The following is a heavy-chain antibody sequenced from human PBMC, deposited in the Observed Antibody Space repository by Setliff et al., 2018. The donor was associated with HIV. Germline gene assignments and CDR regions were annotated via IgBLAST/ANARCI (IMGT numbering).Heavy chain of an antibody. D-gene: IGHD3-3*01. V-gene: IGHV4-59*02. Sequence: SETLSLTCSISGGSVTSYLWHWFRQPPGKGLEWIGYIYYTGITDNNSSLKSRVTISVDTSKNQFSLNLSSVTAADTAVYYCAREGVNFWTPPGWFDPWGQGTLVTVSS. J-gene: IGHJ5*02. CDR1: GGSVTSYL. CDR2: IYYTGIT. CDR3: AREGVNFWTPPGWFDP.